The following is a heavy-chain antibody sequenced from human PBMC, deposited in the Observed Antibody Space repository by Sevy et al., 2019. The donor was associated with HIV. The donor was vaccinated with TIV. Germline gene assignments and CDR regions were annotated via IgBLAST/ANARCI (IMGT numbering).Heavy chain of an antibody. D-gene: IGHD5-18*01. CDR2: ISGSGGST. J-gene: IGHJ4*02. CDR1: GFTFSSYA. Sequence: GGSLRLSCAASGFTFSSYAMSWVRQAPGKGLEWVSAISGSGGSTYYADSVKGRFTISRDNSKNTLYLQMNSLRAEDTAVYYCAKDEYQYSYSYGLDYWGQGTLVTVSS. CDR3: AKDEYQYSYSYGLDY. V-gene: IGHV3-23*01.